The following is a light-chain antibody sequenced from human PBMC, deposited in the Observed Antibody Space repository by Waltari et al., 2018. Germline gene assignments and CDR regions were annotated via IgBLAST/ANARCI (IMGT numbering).Light chain of an antibody. V-gene: IGLV2-8*01. Sequence: QKTPGTAAEGRVYEVSKRPSGVPDRFSGSKSGNTASLTVSGLQAEDEADYYCSADAGNSKVLFGRGTKVTVL. J-gene: IGLJ2*01. CDR3: SADAGNSKVL. CDR2: EVS.